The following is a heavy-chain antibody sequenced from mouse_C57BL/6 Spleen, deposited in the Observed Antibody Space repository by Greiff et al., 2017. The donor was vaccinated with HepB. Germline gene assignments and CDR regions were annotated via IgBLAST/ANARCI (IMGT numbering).Heavy chain of an antibody. V-gene: IGHV1-82*01. Sequence: QVQLQQSGPELVKPGASVKISCKASGYAFSSSWMNWVKQRPGKGLEWIGRIYPGDGDTNYNGKFKGKATLTADKSSSTAYMQLSSLTSEDSAVYFCARSIGSYWYFDVWGTGTTVTVSS. J-gene: IGHJ1*03. CDR2: IYPGDGDT. CDR1: GYAFSSSW. CDR3: ARSIGSYWYFDV. D-gene: IGHD1-1*01.